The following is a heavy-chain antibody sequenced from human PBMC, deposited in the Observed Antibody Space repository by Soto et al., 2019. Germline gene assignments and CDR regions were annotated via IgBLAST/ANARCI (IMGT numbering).Heavy chain of an antibody. V-gene: IGHV4-4*02. CDR1: GGTVASSHW. J-gene: IGHJ5*02. D-gene: IGHD1-26*01. Sequence: QVQLQESGPRLVKPSESLSLTCGVSGGTVASSHWWSWVRQSPGRGLEWIGNVDHTGDTNFNPSLKSQGTFSVYEANMQFPLSLTSVTAEETAVYLWARERVTAAGDYYFAPCGSGTLAGLSS. CDR2: VDHTGDT. CDR3: ARERVTAAGDYYFAP.